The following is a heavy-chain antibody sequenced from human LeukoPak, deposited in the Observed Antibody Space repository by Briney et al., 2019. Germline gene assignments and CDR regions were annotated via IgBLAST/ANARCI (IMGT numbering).Heavy chain of an antibody. Sequence: ASVNVSCKASGGTFSSYAISWVRQAPGQGLEWMGRTIPILGIASYAQKFQGRVTITADKSTSTAYMEQSSLRSEDTAVYYCARGGTVTTFDYWGQGTLVTVSS. CDR3: ARGGTVTTFDY. V-gene: IGHV1-69*04. CDR1: GGTFSSYA. CDR2: TIPILGIA. J-gene: IGHJ4*02. D-gene: IGHD4-17*01.